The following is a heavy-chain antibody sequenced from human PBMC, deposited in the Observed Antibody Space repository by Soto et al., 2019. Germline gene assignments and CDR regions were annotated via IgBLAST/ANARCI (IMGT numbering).Heavy chain of an antibody. CDR2: TYYRSKWYN. J-gene: IGHJ3*02. D-gene: IGHD4-17*01. Sequence: SQTLSLTCAISGDSVSSNSAAWNWIRQSPSRGLEWLGRTYYRSKWYNDYAVSVKSRITINPDTSKNQFSLQLNSVTPEDTAVYYCARDGFMDWFYGDYRGAFDIWGQGTMVTVSS. CDR3: ARDGFMDWFYGDYRGAFDI. V-gene: IGHV6-1*01. CDR1: GDSVSSNSAA.